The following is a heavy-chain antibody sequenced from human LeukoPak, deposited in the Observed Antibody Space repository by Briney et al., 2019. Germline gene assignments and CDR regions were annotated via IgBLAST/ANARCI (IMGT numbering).Heavy chain of an antibody. J-gene: IGHJ6*03. CDR3: ARIRPAATTSYYYYYMDV. V-gene: IGHV5-51*01. Sequence: GESLKISCKGSGYSFTSYWIGWVRQMPGKGLEWMGIIYPGDSDTRYSPSFQGQVTISADKSISTAYLQWSSLKASDTAMYYCARIRPAATTSYYYYYMDVWGKGTTATVSS. CDR1: GYSFTSYW. D-gene: IGHD2-2*01. CDR2: IYPGDSDT.